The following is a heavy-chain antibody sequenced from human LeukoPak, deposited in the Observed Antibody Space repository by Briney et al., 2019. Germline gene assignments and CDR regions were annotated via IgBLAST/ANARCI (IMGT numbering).Heavy chain of an antibody. J-gene: IGHJ3*02. Sequence: GASVKVSCKASGYTSTNFYLHWVRQAPGQGLEWMGIINPTIGSTTYAQKFQGRVTMTRDMSTSTVYMELSSLRSEDTAVYFCARDLNPQSIGMRAFDIWGQGTMVTASS. D-gene: IGHD1-14*01. CDR1: GYTSTNFY. CDR2: INPTIGST. CDR3: ARDLNPQSIGMRAFDI. V-gene: IGHV1-46*01.